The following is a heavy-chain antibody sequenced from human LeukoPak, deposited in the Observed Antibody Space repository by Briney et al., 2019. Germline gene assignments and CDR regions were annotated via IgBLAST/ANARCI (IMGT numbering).Heavy chain of an antibody. CDR1: GYNFTPYW. CDR3: AIRPYYYGSGFDY. CDR2: IYPGDSDT. V-gene: IGHV5-51*01. J-gene: IGHJ4*02. D-gene: IGHD3-10*01. Sequence: GESLKISCKASGYNFTPYWIGWVRQMPGKGLEWMGIIYPGDSDTRYSPSFQGQVTISADKSISTAYLQWSSLKASDTAMYYCAIRPYYYGSGFDYWGQGTLVTVSS.